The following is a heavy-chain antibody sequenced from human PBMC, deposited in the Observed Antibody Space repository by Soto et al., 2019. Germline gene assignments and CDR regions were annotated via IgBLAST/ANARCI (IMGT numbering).Heavy chain of an antibody. CDR3: ARESTDARAFDI. CDR1: GFTFSSYS. V-gene: IGHV3-21*01. CDR2: ISSSSSYI. J-gene: IGHJ3*02. Sequence: PGGSLRLSCAASGFTFSSYSMNWVRQAPGKGLEWVSSISSSSSYIYYADSVKGRFTISRDNAKNSLYLQMNSLRAEDTAAYYCARESTDARAFDIWGQGTMVTVSS.